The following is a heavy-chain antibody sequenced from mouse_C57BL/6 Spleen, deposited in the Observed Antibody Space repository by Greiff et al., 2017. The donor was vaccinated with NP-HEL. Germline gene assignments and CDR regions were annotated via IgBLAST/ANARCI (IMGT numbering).Heavy chain of an antibody. CDR2: INPNYGTT. CDR1: GYSFTDYN. J-gene: IGHJ4*01. Sequence: EVQLQQSGPELVKPGASVKISCKASGYSFTDYNMNWVKQSNGKSLEWIGVINPNYGTTSYNQKFKGKATLTVDKPSSTAYMQLSSLTSEDSAVYYGARRRLLRGFYAMDYWGQGTSVTVSS. CDR3: ARRRLLRGFYAMDY. V-gene: IGHV1-39*01. D-gene: IGHD1-1*01.